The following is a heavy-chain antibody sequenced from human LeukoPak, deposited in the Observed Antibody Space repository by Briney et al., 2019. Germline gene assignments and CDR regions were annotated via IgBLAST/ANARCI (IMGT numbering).Heavy chain of an antibody. D-gene: IGHD3-16*01. V-gene: IGHV3-30*04. CDR1: GFTFSSYA. J-gene: IGHJ4*02. CDR2: ISYDGSNK. CDR3: ARDPLGVSFIHYYFDY. Sequence: GGSLRLSCAASGFTFSSYAMHWVRQAPGKGLEWVAVISYDGSNKYYADSVKGRFTISRDNSKNTLYLQMNRLRAEDTAVYYCARDPLGVSFIHYYFDYWGQGTLVTVSS.